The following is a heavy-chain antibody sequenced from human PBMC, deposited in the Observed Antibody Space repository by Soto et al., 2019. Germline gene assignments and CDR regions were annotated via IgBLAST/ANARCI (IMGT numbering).Heavy chain of an antibody. CDR2: ISGGGVST. CDR3: AKVGDRDFCSGQSYGIGV. V-gene: IGHV3-23*01. D-gene: IGHD3-3*01. Sequence: PGGSLRLSCAASGFAFNNYAINWVRQAPWKGLEWVSLISGGGVSTYYADSVKGRFTISRDNSNKTMYLQMNSLRAEDTAVYYCAKVGDRDFCSGQSYGIGVLRRRTTVT. J-gene: IGHJ6*01. CDR1: GFAFNNYA.